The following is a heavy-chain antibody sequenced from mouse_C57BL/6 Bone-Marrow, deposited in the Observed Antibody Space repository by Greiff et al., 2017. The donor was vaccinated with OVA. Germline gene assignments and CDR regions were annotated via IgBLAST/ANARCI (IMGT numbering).Heavy chain of an antibody. Sequence: QVQLQQPGAELVKPGASVKLSCTASGYTFTSYWMQWVKQRPGQGLEWIGEIDPSDSFTNYNQKFKGKATLTVDTSSSTAYMQLSSLTSEDSAVYYCARNDLNCYFDYWGQGTTLTVSS. CDR2: IDPSDSFT. CDR1: GYTFTSYW. CDR3: ARNDLNCYFDY. J-gene: IGHJ2*01. D-gene: IGHD2-4*01. V-gene: IGHV1-50*01.